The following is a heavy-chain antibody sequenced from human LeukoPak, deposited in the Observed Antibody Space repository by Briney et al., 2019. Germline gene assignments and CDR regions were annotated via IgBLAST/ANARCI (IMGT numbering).Heavy chain of an antibody. J-gene: IGHJ6*04. CDR1: GFTFSSYA. CDR2: ISGGST. CDR3: AKDLTWNGMGV. V-gene: IGHV3-23*01. Sequence: GGSLRLSCAASGFTFSSYAMSWVRQAPGKGLEWVSAISGGSTYYADSAKGRFTISRDNSQNTLYLQMSSLRAEDTAVYYCAKDLTWNGMGVWGKGTTVTVSS.